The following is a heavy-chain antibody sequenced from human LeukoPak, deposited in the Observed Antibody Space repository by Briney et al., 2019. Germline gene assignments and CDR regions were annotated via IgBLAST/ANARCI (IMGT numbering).Heavy chain of an antibody. CDR2: ISRSGGST. J-gene: IGHJ4*02. CDR3: AKRSGGVRGWSFDY. D-gene: IGHD3-10*01. Sequence: PGGSLRLSCAASGFTFSSYAMSWVRQAPRKGLEWVSAISRSGGSTYYADSVKGRFTISRDNSKNTLYLQMNSLRAEDTAVYYCAKRSGGVRGWSFDYWGQGTLVTVSS. CDR1: GFTFSSYA. V-gene: IGHV3-23*01.